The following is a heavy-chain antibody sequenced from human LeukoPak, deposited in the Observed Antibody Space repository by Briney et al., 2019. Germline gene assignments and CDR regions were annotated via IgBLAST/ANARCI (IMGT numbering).Heavy chain of an antibody. D-gene: IGHD3-3*01. V-gene: IGHV3-23*01. CDR2: ISGSGGST. Sequence: QTGGSLRLSCAASGFTFSSYAMSWVRQAPGKGLEWVSAISGSGGSTYYADSVKGRFTISRDNSKNTLYLQMNSLRAEDTAVYYCAKDQEFSDYDFWSGYGNFDYWGQGTLVTVSS. J-gene: IGHJ4*02. CDR1: GFTFSSYA. CDR3: AKDQEFSDYDFWSGYGNFDY.